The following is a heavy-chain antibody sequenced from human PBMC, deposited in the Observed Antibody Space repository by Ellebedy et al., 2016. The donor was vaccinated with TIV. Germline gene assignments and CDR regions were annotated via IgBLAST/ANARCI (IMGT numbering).Heavy chain of an antibody. J-gene: IGHJ4*02. CDR1: GFTFSGSA. V-gene: IGHV3-73*01. CDR3: TRHSGHISGWYEDY. D-gene: IGHD6-19*01. CDR2: IRNKANSYAT. Sequence: GESLKISCAASGFTFSGSAMHWVRQASGKGLEWVGRIRNKANSYATAYAASVKGRFTISRDDSKNTAYLQMNSLKTEDTAVYYCTRHSGHISGWYEDYWGQGTLVTVSS.